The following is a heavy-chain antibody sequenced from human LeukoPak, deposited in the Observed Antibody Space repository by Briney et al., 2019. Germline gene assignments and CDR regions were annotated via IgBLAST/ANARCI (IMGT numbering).Heavy chain of an antibody. D-gene: IGHD3-22*01. CDR1: GGSISSSSYY. J-gene: IGHJ6*03. V-gene: IGHV4-61*01. Sequence: SETLSLTCTVSGGSISSSSYYWSWIRQPPGKGLEWIGYIYYSGSTNYNPSLKSRVTISVDTSKNQFSLKLSSVTAADTAVYYCARGVGGYYDSSGHYYYYYMDVWGKGTTVTISS. CDR3: ARGVGGYYDSSGHYYYYYMDV. CDR2: IYYSGST.